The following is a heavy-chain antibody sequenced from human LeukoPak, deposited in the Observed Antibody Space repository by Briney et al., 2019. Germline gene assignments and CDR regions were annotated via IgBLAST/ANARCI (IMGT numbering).Heavy chain of an antibody. CDR2: ISAY. D-gene: IGHD3-22*01. CDR3: ARRFNYYDSSGYYEGFYFDY. J-gene: IGHJ4*02. CDR1: GYTFTSYD. V-gene: IGHV1-18*01. Sequence: ASVKVSCKASGYTFTSYDISWVLQAPGQGLEWMGWISAYAQKFQGRVTMTTDTSTSTAYMELRSLTSDDTAVYYCARRFNYYDSSGYYEGFYFDYWGQGTLVTVSS.